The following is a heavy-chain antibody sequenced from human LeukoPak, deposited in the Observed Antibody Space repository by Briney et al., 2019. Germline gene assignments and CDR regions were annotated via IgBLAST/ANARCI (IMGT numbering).Heavy chain of an antibody. CDR2: TYYRSKWYN. CDR1: GDSVSSNTAA. V-gene: IGHV6-1*01. J-gene: IGHJ4*02. D-gene: IGHD7-27*01. CDR3: AREQSGDQNFDY. Sequence: SQTLSLTCAISGDSVSSNTAAWNWIRQSPSRGLEWLGRTYYRSKWYNNYAVSVKSRISINPGTSKNQFSLLLKSVTPEDTAVYYCAREQSGDQNFDYWGQGTLVTVSS.